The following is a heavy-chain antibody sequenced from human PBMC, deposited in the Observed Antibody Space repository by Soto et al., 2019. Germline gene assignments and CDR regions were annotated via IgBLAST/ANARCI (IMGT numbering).Heavy chain of an antibody. Sequence: PGGSLRLSCEASGFPFSDYYMSWIRQAPGKGLEWLAYISGGSDYTNSAQSVKGRFTISRDNARASLFLQMDDLRVDDTAMYYCARDLASSSTNYFDSWGRGTLVTVSS. V-gene: IGHV3-11*06. J-gene: IGHJ4*02. D-gene: IGHD2-8*01. CDR2: ISGGSDYT. CDR1: GFPFSDYY. CDR3: ARDLASSSTNYFDS.